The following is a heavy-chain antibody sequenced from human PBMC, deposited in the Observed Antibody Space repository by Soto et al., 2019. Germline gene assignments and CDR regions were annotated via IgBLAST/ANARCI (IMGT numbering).Heavy chain of an antibody. D-gene: IGHD3-10*01. CDR3: VKSEYGYSVREF. Sequence: EVQLVVSGGGLVQPGGSLRLSCEASGFTFSDTWMTWVRQAPGKGLERVAKLNPDGNGKEYGGSVKGRFTIARDNAKNSLYLQNDSLTAGDTALYYCVKSEYGYSVREFWGQGTLLTVYS. CDR2: LNPDGNGK. CDR1: GFTFSDTW. V-gene: IGHV3-7*03. J-gene: IGHJ1*01.